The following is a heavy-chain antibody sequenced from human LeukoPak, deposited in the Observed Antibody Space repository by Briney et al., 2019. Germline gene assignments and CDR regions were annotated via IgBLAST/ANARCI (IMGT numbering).Heavy chain of an antibody. Sequence: ASVKVSCKSSVYTFTSYGISWVRQAPGQGLEWMGWISAYNDNTNYAQKLQGRVTMTTDTSTSTAYMELRSLRSDDTAVYYCARVHYDILTGNSYFDYWGQGTLVTVSS. J-gene: IGHJ4*02. CDR3: ARVHYDILTGNSYFDY. CDR2: ISAYNDNT. CDR1: VYTFTSYG. V-gene: IGHV1-18*01. D-gene: IGHD3-9*01.